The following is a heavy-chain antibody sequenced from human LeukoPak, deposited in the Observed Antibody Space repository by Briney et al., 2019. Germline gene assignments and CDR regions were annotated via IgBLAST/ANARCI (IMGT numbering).Heavy chain of an antibody. V-gene: IGHV3-23*01. CDR2: ISGSGGST. CDR1: VFTFSSYA. Sequence: GGSLRLSCAASVFTFSSYAMSWVRQAPGKGREWVSAISGSGGSTYYADSVKGRFTISRDNSKNTLYLQMNSLRAEDTAVYYCAKEVRPLGYCSSTSRSLYGMDVWGQGTTVTVSS. CDR3: AKEVRPLGYCSSTSRSLYGMDV. J-gene: IGHJ6*02. D-gene: IGHD2-2*01.